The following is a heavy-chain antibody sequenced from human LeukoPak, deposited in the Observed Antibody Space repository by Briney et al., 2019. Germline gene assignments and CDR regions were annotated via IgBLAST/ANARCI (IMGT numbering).Heavy chain of an antibody. J-gene: IGHJ5*02. V-gene: IGHV4-34*01. CDR3: ARVAYDFWSGDMYNWFDP. Sequence: SETLSLTCAVYGGSFSGYYWSWIRQPPGKGLEWIGEINHSGSTNYNPSLKSRVTISVDTSKNQFSLKLSSVTAADTAVYYCARVAYDFWSGDMYNWFDPWGQGTLVTVSS. CDR1: GGSFSGYY. CDR2: INHSGST. D-gene: IGHD3-3*01.